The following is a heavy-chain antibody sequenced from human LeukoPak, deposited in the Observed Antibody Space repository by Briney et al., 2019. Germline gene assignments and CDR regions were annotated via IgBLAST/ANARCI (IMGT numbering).Heavy chain of an antibody. CDR1: GGSFSGYY. D-gene: IGHD5-24*01. Sequence: PSETLSLTCAVYGGSFSGYYWSWIRQPPGKGLEWIGEINHSVSTNYNPSLKSRVTISVDTSKNQFSLKLSSVTAADTAVYYCARVEIAVSLRFDYWGQGTLVTVSS. J-gene: IGHJ4*02. V-gene: IGHV4-34*01. CDR3: ARVEIAVSLRFDY. CDR2: INHSVST.